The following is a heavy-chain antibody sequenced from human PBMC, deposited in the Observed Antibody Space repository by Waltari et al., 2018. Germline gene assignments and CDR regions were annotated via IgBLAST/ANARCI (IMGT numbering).Heavy chain of an antibody. V-gene: IGHV4-34*01. J-gene: IGHJ6*03. CDR1: GGSFSGYS. CDR3: ARGGGCMDV. CDR2: INHSGST. D-gene: IGHD3-10*01. Sequence: QVQLQQWGAGLLKPSETLSLTCAAYGGSFSGYSWSWIRQPPGKGLEWIGEINHSGSTNYNPSLKSRVTISVDTSKNQFSLKLSSVTAADTAVYYCARGGGCMDVWGKGTTVTVSS.